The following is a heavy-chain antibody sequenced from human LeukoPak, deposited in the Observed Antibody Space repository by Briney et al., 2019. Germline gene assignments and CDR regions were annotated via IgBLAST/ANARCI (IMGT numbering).Heavy chain of an antibody. CDR2: INWNGATT. CDR3: ARTRVLYGSGSYDY. V-gene: IGHV3-20*04. Sequence: PGGSLRLSCAASGFRFDDYAMTWVRQAPGKGLEWATGINWNGATTGYADSVRGRFTISRDNAKTSLYLQMNSLRAEDTALYYCARTRVLYGSGSYDYWGQGTLVTVSS. J-gene: IGHJ4*02. D-gene: IGHD3-10*01. CDR1: GFRFDDYA.